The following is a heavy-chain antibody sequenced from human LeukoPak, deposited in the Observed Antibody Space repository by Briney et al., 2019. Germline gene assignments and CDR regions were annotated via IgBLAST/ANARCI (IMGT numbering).Heavy chain of an antibody. V-gene: IGHV3-33*06. CDR2: IWYDGSNK. CDR1: GFTFSSYG. Sequence: GRSLRLSCAASGFTFSSYGMHWVRQAPGKGLEWVAVIWYDGSNKYYADSVKGRFTISRDNSKNTLFLQMNSLRAEDTAVHYCAKGLRMTDSPGYRYFFDYWGQGALVTVSS. CDR3: AKGLRMTDSPGYRYFFDY. J-gene: IGHJ4*02. D-gene: IGHD3-22*01.